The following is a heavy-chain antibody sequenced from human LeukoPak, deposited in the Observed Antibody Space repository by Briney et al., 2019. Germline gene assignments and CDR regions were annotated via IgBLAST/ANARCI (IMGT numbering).Heavy chain of an antibody. CDR3: AKDRFPYCPNGVCFAWFDP. V-gene: IGHV3-23*01. CDR1: GFNFSAYA. Sequence: GGSLRLSCAASGFNFSAYAMSWVRQAPGKGLEWVSIISASGGSTYYADSVKGRFTISRDNSKNTLYLQMNSLRAEDTAVYYCAKDRFPYCPNGVCFAWFDPWGQGTLVTVSS. D-gene: IGHD2-8*01. CDR2: ISASGGST. J-gene: IGHJ5*02.